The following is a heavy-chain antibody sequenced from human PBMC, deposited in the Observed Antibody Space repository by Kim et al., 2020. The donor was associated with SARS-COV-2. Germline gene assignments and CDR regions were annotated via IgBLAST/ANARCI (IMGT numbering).Heavy chain of an antibody. CDR3: AKGKGVVTAPFDP. Sequence: GGSLRLSCAASGFTFGDYAMHWVRQAPGKGLEWVSGISWNSGSIGYADSVKGRFTISRDNAKNSLYLQMNSLRAEDTALYYCAKGKGVVTAPFDPWGQGTLVTVSS. CDR1: GFTFGDYA. V-gene: IGHV3-9*01. D-gene: IGHD3-3*01. CDR2: ISWNSGSI. J-gene: IGHJ5*02.